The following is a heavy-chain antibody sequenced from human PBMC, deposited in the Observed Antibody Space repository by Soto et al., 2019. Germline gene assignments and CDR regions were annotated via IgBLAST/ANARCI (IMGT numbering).Heavy chain of an antibody. J-gene: IGHJ6*02. D-gene: IGHD2-2*01. CDR2: IYNVGIT. V-gene: IGHV3-53*01. Sequence: GSLRLSCVFSGFTVSTNYMNGVRQAPGKGLEWVSIIYNVGITYYADSVRGRFTISRDNSKNTLYLQMNNLRVEDTAVYYCARDSQGVPAVTPGYHYFGMDVWGQGTKVTVSS. CDR3: ARDSQGVPAVTPGYHYFGMDV. CDR1: GFTVSTNY.